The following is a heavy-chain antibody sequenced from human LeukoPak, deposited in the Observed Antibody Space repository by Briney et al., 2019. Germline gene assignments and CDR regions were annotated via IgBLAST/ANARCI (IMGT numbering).Heavy chain of an antibody. CDR3: ASGGLGPHYYFDY. D-gene: IGHD6-19*01. J-gene: IGHJ4*02. CDR1: GGSISSHY. Sequence: PSETLSLTCTVSGGSISSHYWSWIRQPPGRGLEGIGYIYYSGSTNYNPPLKSRLTIQVDTHKHQFSLKLSPVTAADTAVYYCASGGLGPHYYFDYWGQGPLVTVSS. CDR2: IYYSGST. V-gene: IGHV4-59*11.